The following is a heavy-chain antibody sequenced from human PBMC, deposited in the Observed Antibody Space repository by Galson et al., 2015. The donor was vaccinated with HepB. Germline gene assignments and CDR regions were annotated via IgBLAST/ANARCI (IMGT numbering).Heavy chain of an antibody. Sequence: SLRLSCAASGFTFSDYYMSWIRQAPGKGLEWVSYISGSGSTIYYADSVKGRFTISRDNAKNSLYLQMNSLRAEDTAVYYCARGGDYDILTGYYRRSGDRHAFDIWGQGTMVTVSS. V-gene: IGHV3-11*01. CDR3: ARGGDYDILTGYYRRSGDRHAFDI. D-gene: IGHD3-9*01. J-gene: IGHJ3*02. CDR1: GFTFSDYY. CDR2: ISGSGSTI.